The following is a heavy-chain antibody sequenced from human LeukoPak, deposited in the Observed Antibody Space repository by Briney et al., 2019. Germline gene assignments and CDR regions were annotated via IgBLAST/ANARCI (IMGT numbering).Heavy chain of an antibody. Sequence: MPSETLSLTCAVSGYSISSSNWWGWIRQPPGQGLEWIGYIFYSGSTYYNPSLKSRVAMSVDTSKNQFSLKLSSVTAADTAVYYCAYPAYSSGWYVWGRGTLVTVSS. CDR1: GYSISSSNW. D-gene: IGHD6-19*01. CDR2: IFYSGST. J-gene: IGHJ4*02. V-gene: IGHV4-28*01. CDR3: AYPAYSSGWYV.